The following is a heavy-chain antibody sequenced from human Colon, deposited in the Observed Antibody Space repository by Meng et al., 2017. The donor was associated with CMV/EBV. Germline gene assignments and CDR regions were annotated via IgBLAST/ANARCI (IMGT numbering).Heavy chain of an antibody. V-gene: IGHV3-48*03. Sequence: GGSLRLSCAASGFNFRNYEMNWVRQAPGKGLEWISYISGTTNTVYYADSVKGRFTISRDNAKNSLFLQMNGLRAEDTAVYFCAKDRGRLFRDYYFGLDVWGQGTTVTVSS. J-gene: IGHJ6*02. CDR2: ISGTTNTV. CDR1: GFNFRNYE. CDR3: AKDRGRLFRDYYFGLDV. D-gene: IGHD3-10*01.